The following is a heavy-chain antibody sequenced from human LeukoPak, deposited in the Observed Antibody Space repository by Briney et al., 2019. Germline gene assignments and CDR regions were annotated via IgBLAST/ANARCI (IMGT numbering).Heavy chain of an antibody. CDR3: AKTTDNYYYYYMDV. Sequence: GGSLRLSCAASGFTFSAYNMNWVRRTPGKGLEWVSSITTSSSYIYYADSVKGRFTISRDNAKNSLYLQMNSLRAEDTAVYYCAKTTDNYYYYYMDVWGKGTTVTVSS. J-gene: IGHJ6*03. V-gene: IGHV3-21*01. CDR1: GFTFSAYN. CDR2: ITTSSSYI. D-gene: IGHD4-17*01.